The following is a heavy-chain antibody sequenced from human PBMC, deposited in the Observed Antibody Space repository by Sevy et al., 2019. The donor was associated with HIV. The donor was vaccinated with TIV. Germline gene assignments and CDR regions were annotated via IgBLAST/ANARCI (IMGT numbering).Heavy chain of an antibody. CDR2: ISWDGGIT. CDR3: AKDRKGVLRFLEWGGGMDV. V-gene: IGHV3-43*01. J-gene: IGHJ6*02. CDR1: GITFDDST. Sequence: GGSLRLSCAGSGITFDDSTMHWVRQAPGKGLEWVSVISWDGGITYYADSVKGRFTISRDNNENSLYLQMNSLRTEDTGLYYCAKDRKGVLRFLEWGGGMDVWGQGTTVTVSS. D-gene: IGHD3-3*01.